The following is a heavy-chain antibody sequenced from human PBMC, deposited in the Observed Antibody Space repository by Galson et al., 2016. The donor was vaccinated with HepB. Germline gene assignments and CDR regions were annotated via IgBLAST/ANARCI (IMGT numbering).Heavy chain of an antibody. CDR2: ISRRESP. Sequence: ETLSLTCTVSGDSVSGTNWWGWVRQPPGQGLEFIGEISRRESPNYSPSLKSRVTMSVDKSKNQFSLTLTSVTAADTAVYYCVRILFGFQGMDVWGQGTTVTVSS. CDR1: GDSVSGTNW. CDR3: VRILFGFQGMDV. D-gene: IGHD3-10*01. V-gene: IGHV4-4*02. J-gene: IGHJ6*02.